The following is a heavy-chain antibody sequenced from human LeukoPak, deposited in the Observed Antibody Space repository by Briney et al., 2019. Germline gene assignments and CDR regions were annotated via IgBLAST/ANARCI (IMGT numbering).Heavy chain of an antibody. V-gene: IGHV3-13*01. Sequence: PGGSLRLSCAASGFTFSSYDMYWVRQSTGEGLDWVSAINIAGDTYYAASVKGRFTISRENAKNSLSLQMNSLRAGDTAVYYCARGVPFGEKGIDVWGKGTTVTVSS. CDR2: INIAGDT. J-gene: IGHJ6*04. CDR3: ARGVPFGEKGIDV. D-gene: IGHD3-10*01. CDR1: GFTFSSYD.